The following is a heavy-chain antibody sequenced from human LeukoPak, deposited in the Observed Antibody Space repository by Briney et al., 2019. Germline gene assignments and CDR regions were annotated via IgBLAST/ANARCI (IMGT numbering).Heavy chain of an antibody. CDR1: GLTFKDAW. D-gene: IGHD2/OR15-2a*01. Sequence: GGSLRLSCEVSGLTFKDAWMTWVRQAPGKGLEWLSFISSSGDSLYYADSVRGRFTISRDNAKNSLYLQMNSLRAEDTAVYYCAREVVIVPDYFYYGLDVWGQGTTVTVSS. CDR2: ISSSGDSL. V-gene: IGHV3-11*01. J-gene: IGHJ6*02. CDR3: AREVVIVPDYFYYGLDV.